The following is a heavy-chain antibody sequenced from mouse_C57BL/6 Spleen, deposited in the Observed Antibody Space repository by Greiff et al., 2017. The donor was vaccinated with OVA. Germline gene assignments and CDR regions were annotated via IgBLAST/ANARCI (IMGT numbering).Heavy chain of an antibody. J-gene: IGHJ1*03. Sequence: QVHVKQPGAELVMPGASVKLSFKASGYTFTSYWMHWVKQRPGQGLEWIGEIDPSDSYTNYNQKFKGKSTLTVDKSSSTAYMQLSSLTSEDSAVYYCARWGGTGWYFDVWGTGTTVTVSS. D-gene: IGHD3-3*01. CDR1: GYTFTSYW. CDR2: IDPSDSYT. CDR3: ARWGGTGWYFDV. V-gene: IGHV1-69*01.